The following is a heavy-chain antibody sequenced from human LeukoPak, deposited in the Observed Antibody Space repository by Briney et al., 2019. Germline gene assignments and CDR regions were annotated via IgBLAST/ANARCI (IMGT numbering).Heavy chain of an antibody. CDR2: IKHGAST. J-gene: IGHJ4*02. CDR3: ARDVEGAIDY. D-gene: IGHD1-26*01. Sequence: SETLSLTCAVYGGYFSGYFWSWIRQSPGKGLEWIGEIKHGASTNYNPSLKSRVTISVDTSKNQFSLKLTSVTAADTAVYYCARDVEGAIDYWGQGTLVTVSS. V-gene: IGHV4-34*01. CDR1: GGYFSGYF.